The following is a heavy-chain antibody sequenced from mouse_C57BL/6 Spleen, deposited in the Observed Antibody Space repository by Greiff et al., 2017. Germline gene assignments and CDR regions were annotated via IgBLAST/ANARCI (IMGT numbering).Heavy chain of an antibody. Sequence: EVKLVESGGGLVQPKGSLKLSCAASGFSFNTYAMNWVRQAPGKGLEWVARIRSKSNNYATYYADSVKDRFTISRDDSESMLYLQMNNLKTEDTAMYYCVRNLYYAMDYWGQGTSVTVSS. CDR2: IRSKSNNYAT. CDR3: VRNLYYAMDY. CDR1: GFSFNTYA. J-gene: IGHJ4*01. V-gene: IGHV10-1*01.